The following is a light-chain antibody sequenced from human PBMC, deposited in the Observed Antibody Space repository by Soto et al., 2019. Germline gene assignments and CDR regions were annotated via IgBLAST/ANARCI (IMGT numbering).Light chain of an antibody. CDR2: DVS. Sequence: QSALTQPDSVSGSPGQPVAISCTAASSDIGNYNYVSWYQQRPGKVPKLIIHDVSDRPSGVSDRFSGSKSGNTASLTISGLQAEDEADYYCSSYTSTSTYVFGTGTKVTVL. V-gene: IGLV2-14*03. CDR1: SSDIGNYNY. CDR3: SSYTSTSTYV. J-gene: IGLJ1*01.